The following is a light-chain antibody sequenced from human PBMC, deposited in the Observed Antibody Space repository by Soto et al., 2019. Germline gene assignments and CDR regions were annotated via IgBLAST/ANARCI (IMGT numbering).Light chain of an antibody. Sequence: QSVLTQPASVSGSPGQSLTISCTGSSSDGGGYNFVSWYQQHPGKAPRLMIYDVSDRPSGVSNRFSGSKSGNMASLTISGLQAEDEADYYCSSFTGSSALRVVFGGGTQLTVL. V-gene: IGLV2-14*03. CDR3: SSFTGSSALRVV. J-gene: IGLJ2*01. CDR1: SSDGGGYNF. CDR2: DVS.